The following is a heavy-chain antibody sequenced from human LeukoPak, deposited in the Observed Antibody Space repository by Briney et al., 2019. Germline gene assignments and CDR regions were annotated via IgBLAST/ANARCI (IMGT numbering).Heavy chain of an antibody. Sequence: GGSLRLSCAASGFTFSSYAMSWVRQAPGKGLEWVSAISGSGGSTFYADSVKGRFTISRGNSKNTPYLQMNSLRAEDTAVYYCAKISQYYFDHWGQGTLVTVSS. J-gene: IGHJ4*02. V-gene: IGHV3-23*01. CDR2: ISGSGGST. CDR3: AKISQYYFDH. CDR1: GFTFSSYA.